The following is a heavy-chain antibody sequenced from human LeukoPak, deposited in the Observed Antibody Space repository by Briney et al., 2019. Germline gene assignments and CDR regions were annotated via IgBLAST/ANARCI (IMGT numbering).Heavy chain of an antibody. V-gene: IGHV1-18*01. Sequence: ASVKVSCKASSYTFTIYGISWVRQAPGQGLEWMGWISAYNGNTNYAQKLQGRVTMTTDTSTSTAYMELRSLRSDDTAVYYCARADTAMAYFDYWGQGTLVTVSS. CDR3: ARADTAMAYFDY. J-gene: IGHJ4*02. D-gene: IGHD5-18*01. CDR1: SYTFTIYG. CDR2: ISAYNGNT.